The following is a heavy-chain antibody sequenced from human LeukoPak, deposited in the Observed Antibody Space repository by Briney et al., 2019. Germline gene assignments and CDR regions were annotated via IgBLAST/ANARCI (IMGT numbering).Heavy chain of an antibody. CDR2: IIPILGIA. CDR1: GGTFSSYA. V-gene: IGHV1-69*04. D-gene: IGHD3-10*01. J-gene: IGHJ5*02. CDR3: ARVHGSGSYMFDP. Sequence: ASVEVSCKASGGTFSSYAISWVRQAPGQGLEWMGRIIPILGIANYAQKFQGRVTITADKSTSTAYMELSSLRSEDTAVYNCARVHGSGSYMFDPWGQGTQVTVSS.